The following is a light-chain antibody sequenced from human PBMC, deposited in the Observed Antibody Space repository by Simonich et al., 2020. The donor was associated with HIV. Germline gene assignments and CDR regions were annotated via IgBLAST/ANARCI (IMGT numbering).Light chain of an antibody. CDR3: QQYNNWPTWT. CDR1: ERVSSN. Sequence: RVMTQSPATLSVSPGERATLSCRASERVSSNLAWYQQKPGQAPRLLIYGASTRATGIPSRLSGRGSGTEFTLTISSLQSEDFAVYYCQQYNNWPTWTFGQGTKVEIK. V-gene: IGKV3-15*01. CDR2: GAS. J-gene: IGKJ1*01.